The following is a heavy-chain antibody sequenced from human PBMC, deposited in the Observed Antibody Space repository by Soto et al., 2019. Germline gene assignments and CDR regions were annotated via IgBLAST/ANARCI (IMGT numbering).Heavy chain of an antibody. CDR3: ARRAVVVVAAMREDYFDY. D-gene: IGHD2-15*01. Sequence: SETLFLTCAVYGGSFSGYYWSWIRQPPGKGLEWIGEINHSGSTNYNPSLKSRVTISVDTSKNQFSLKLSSVTAADTAVYYCARRAVVVVAAMREDYFDYWGQGTLVTVSS. V-gene: IGHV4-34*01. CDR1: GGSFSGYY. J-gene: IGHJ4*02. CDR2: INHSGST.